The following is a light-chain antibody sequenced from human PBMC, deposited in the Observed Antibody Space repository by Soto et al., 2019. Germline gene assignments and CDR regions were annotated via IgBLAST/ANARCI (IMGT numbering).Light chain of an antibody. CDR2: EVS. CDR3: TSYTSSRSVL. Sequence: QSALTQPASVSGSPGQSITISCTGTSSDVGGYKYVSWYQQYPGKAPKLMIYEVSNRPSGVSNRFSGSKSGNTASLTISGLQADDEADYYCTSYTSSRSVLFGGGTKLTVL. J-gene: IGLJ2*01. CDR1: SSDVGGYKY. V-gene: IGLV2-14*01.